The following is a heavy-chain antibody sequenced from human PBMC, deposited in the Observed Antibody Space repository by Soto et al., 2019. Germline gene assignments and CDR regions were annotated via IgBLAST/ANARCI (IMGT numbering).Heavy chain of an antibody. CDR3: AREPYYYDLNWFDP. V-gene: IGHV4-4*07. Sequence: PSETLSLTCTVSSGSINSFYCACMRHPAGKGLEWIGRIHSSGTTNYNPSLSSRVTISVDTSKNQFSLKLSSVTAADTAVYYCAREPYYYDLNWFDPWGQGTLVTVSS. CDR2: IHSSGTT. CDR1: SGSINSFY. J-gene: IGHJ5*02. D-gene: IGHD3-22*01.